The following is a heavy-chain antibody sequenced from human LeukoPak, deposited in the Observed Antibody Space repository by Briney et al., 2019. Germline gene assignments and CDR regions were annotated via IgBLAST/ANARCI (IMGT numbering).Heavy chain of an antibody. D-gene: IGHD5-18*01. Sequence: GGSLRLSCAASGFTFSSYWMSWVRQAPGKGLEWVATIKQDGSDKYYVDSVRGRFTISRDNAKDSLYLQMNSLRAENTAVYYFATYRGANWFDPWGQGTLVTVSS. J-gene: IGHJ5*02. V-gene: IGHV3-7*01. CDR1: GFTFSSYW. CDR2: IKQDGSDK. CDR3: ATYRGANWFDP.